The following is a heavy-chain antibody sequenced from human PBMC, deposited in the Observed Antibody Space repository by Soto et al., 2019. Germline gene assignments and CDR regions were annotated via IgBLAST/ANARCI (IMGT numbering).Heavy chain of an antibody. CDR2: INAGNGNT. CDR3: ARSIVVVTALDY. CDR1: GYTFTSXA. D-gene: IGHD2-21*02. V-gene: IGHV1-3*01. Sequence: ASVKVXCKASGYTFTSXAMXXXXXSPGQRLEWMGWINAGNGNTKYSQKFQGRVTITRDTSASTAYMELSSLRSEDTAVYYCARSIVVVTALDYWGQGTLVTVSS. J-gene: IGHJ4*02.